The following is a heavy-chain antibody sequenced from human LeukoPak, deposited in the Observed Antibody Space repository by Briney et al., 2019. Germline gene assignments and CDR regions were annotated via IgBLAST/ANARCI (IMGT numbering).Heavy chain of an antibody. J-gene: IGHJ6*03. CDR2: MKHSGST. CDR1: GGSISMSSYY. CDR3: ARIHDYGDYGYYYYYYMDV. V-gene: IGHV4-39*01. Sequence: SETLSLTCTVSGGSISMSSYYWGWILQPPWNGLEWIGEMKHSGSTNYNPSLKSRVTISVDTSKNQFSLKLSSVTVADTAVYYCARIHDYGDYGYYYYYYMDVWGKGTTVTISS. D-gene: IGHD4-17*01.